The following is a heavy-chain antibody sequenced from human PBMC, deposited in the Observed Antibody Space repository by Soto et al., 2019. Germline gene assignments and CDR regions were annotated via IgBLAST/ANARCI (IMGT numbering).Heavy chain of an antibody. CDR1: GFTFDDYT. CDR2: ISWDGGST. CDR3: AKDHDRLWFGVMTASI. J-gene: IGHJ4*02. V-gene: IGHV3-43*01. Sequence: EVQLVESGGVVVQPGGSLRLSCAASGFTFDDYTMHWVRQAPGKGLEWVSLISWDGGSTYYADSVKGRFTISRDNSKNSLYLQMNSLRTEDTALYYCAKDHDRLWFGVMTASIWGQRTLVTVSS. D-gene: IGHD3-10*01.